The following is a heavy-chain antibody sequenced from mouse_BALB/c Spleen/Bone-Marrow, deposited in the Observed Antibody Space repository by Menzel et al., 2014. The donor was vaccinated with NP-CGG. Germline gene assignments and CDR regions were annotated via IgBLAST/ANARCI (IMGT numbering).Heavy chain of an antibody. D-gene: IGHD3-3*01. CDR1: GYTFTSYY. V-gene: IGHV1S16*01. CDR2: INPSNGGT. CDR3: IRSAGTGFAY. Sequence: VKLQESGTELVKPGASVKLSCKASGYTFTSYYMFWVKQGPGQGLEWIGEINPSNGGTVFNEKFKSKVTLTVDKSSSTAYIQLSGLTSEDSAVYYCIRSAGTGFAYWGQGTLVTVS. J-gene: IGHJ3*01.